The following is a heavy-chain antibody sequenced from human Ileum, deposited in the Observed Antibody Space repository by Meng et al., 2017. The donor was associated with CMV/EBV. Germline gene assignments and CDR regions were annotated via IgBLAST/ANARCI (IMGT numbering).Heavy chain of an antibody. Sequence: GGSLRLSCAASGFTFTYYGMHWVRQAPGKGLEWVAFVLDDGSNSFYADSVKGRFTISRDNAKLYLQMNSLRAEDTAVYYCARVWEIAARPNDYWGQGTLVTVSS. CDR3: ARVWEIAARPNDY. J-gene: IGHJ4*02. CDR1: GFTFTYYG. D-gene: IGHD6-6*01. CDR2: VLDDGSNS. V-gene: IGHV3-30*02.